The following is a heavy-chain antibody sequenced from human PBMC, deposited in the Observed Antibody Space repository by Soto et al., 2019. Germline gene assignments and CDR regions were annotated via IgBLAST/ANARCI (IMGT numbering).Heavy chain of an antibody. CDR3: ARVKAYYDFWSGYSDYYYYGMDV. CDR1: GGSFSGYY. Sequence: VQLQQWGAGLLKPSETLSLTCAVYGGSFSGYYWSWIRQPPGKGLEWIGEINHSGSTNYNTSLKSRVTISVDTSKNQFSLKLSSVTAADRAVYYCARVKAYYDFWSGYSDYYYYGMDVWGQGTTVTVSS. CDR2: INHSGST. D-gene: IGHD3-3*01. J-gene: IGHJ6*02. V-gene: IGHV4-34*01.